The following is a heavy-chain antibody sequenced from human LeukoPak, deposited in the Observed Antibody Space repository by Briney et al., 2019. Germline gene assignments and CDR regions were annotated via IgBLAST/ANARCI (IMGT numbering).Heavy chain of an antibody. CDR2: MNPRSGNT. Sequence: ASVTVSSTPSLSTFTPYDINWVRQAPGQGLEWMAWMNPRSGNTGYAQRFQGRVTVTGNTSMNTAYMELRGLAADDSAVHYCGRGLGWLSGLDFWGQGALVTVFS. J-gene: IGHJ4*02. D-gene: IGHD3-10*01. V-gene: IGHV1-8*01. CDR1: LSTFTPYD. CDR3: GRGLGWLSGLDF.